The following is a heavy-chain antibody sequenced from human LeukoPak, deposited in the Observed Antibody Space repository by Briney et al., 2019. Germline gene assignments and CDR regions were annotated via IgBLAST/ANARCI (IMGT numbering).Heavy chain of an antibody. CDR3: ARAPTVLVGYCSSSSCQADY. Sequence: GGSLRLSCAASGFTFSTYPMHWVRQAPGKGLEWVAVISYDGYNKYYADSVKGRFTISRDNSKSTLYLQLNSLRAEDTAVYYCARAPTVLVGYCSSSSCQADYWGQGTLVTVSS. CDR2: ISYDGYNK. V-gene: IGHV3-30-3*01. D-gene: IGHD2-2*01. CDR1: GFTFSTYP. J-gene: IGHJ4*02.